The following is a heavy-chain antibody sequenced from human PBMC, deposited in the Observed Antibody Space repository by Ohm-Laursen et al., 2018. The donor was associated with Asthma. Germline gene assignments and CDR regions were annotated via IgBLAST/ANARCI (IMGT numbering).Heavy chain of an antibody. J-gene: IGHJ6*02. CDR1: GYTFNSYD. CDR3: ALSYYDSSGRYYYYGMDV. D-gene: IGHD3-22*01. V-gene: IGHV1-8*01. Sequence: ASVKVSCKTSGYTFNSYDINWVRQATGQGLEWMGWMNPNSGNTGYAQKFQGRVTMTRNTSISTAYMELSSLRSEDTDVYYCALSYYDSSGRYYYYGMDVWGQGTTVTVSS. CDR2: MNPNSGNT.